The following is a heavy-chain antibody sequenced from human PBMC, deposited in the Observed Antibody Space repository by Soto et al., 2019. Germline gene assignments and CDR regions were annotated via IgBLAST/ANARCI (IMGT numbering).Heavy chain of an antibody. Sequence: PSETLSLTCAVSGFSNSSGYYWGWIRQPPGKGLEWIGNIYLSGNTYYNPSLKNRVTISVDTSKNQFSLKLNSVTAEDTALYYCARADVVLMVHSTALDFWGQGTLVTVSS. D-gene: IGHD2-8*01. CDR3: ARADVVLMVHSTALDF. CDR2: IYLSGNT. V-gene: IGHV4-38-2*01. J-gene: IGHJ4*02. CDR1: GFSNSSGYY.